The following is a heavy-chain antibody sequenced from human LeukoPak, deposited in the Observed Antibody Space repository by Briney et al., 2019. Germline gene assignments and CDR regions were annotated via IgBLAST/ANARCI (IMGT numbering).Heavy chain of an antibody. CDR2: IRHSDSNT. CDR1: GFAFGVHA. D-gene: IGHD1-1*01. V-gene: IGHV3-23*05. Sequence: PGGSLRLSCVGSGFAFGVHAMSWVRQAPGSGLEWVSSIRHSDSNTYYADSVMGRFTISRDNSKNTLYLQMNSLSAEDTAVYYCAKRGNPTVGHHYLDVWGKGTTVSVSS. CDR3: AKRGNPTVGHHYLDV. J-gene: IGHJ6*03.